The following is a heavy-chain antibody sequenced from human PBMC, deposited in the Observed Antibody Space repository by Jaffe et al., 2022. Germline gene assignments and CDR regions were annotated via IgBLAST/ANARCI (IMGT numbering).Heavy chain of an antibody. V-gene: IGHV4-59*01. J-gene: IGHJ4*02. CDR1: GGSISSYY. CDR3: VALYGSGSYVNFDY. D-gene: IGHD3-10*01. CDR2: IYYSGST. Sequence: QVQLQESGPGLVKPSETLSLTCTVSGGSISSYYWSWIRQPPGKGLEWIGYIYYSGSTNYNPSLKSRVTISVDTSKNQFSLKLSSVTAADTAVYYCVALYGSGSYVNFDYWGQGTLVTVSS.